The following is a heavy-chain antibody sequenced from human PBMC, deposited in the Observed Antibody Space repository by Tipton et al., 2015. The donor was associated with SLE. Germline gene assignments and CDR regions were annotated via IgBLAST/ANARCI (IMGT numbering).Heavy chain of an antibody. V-gene: IGHV3-30-3*01. CDR1: GFTFSSYA. CDR2: ISYDGSNK. D-gene: IGHD3-22*01. CDR3: ASFGSSGYRGWFDP. J-gene: IGHJ5*02. Sequence: SLRLSCAASGFTFSSYAMHWVRQAPGKGLEWVAVISYDGSNKYYADSVKGRFTISRDNAKNSLYLQMNSLRAEDTAVYYCASFGSSGYRGWFDPWGQGTLVTVSS.